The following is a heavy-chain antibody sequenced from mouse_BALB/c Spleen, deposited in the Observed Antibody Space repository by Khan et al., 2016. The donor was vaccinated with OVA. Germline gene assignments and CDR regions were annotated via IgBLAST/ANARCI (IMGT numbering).Heavy chain of an antibody. Sequence: VQLQQSGPELVEPGASVKMSCKASGYTFTNYVMHWVKQKPGQGLEWIGYINPYNAGTRYNEKFKGKATLTSDISSTTAYMEPSSLTSEDSAVYYCAREASSWDFSFPYWGQGTLVTVSA. D-gene: IGHD4-1*01. CDR1: GYTFTNYV. V-gene: IGHV1S136*01. CDR3: AREASSWDFSFPY. CDR2: INPYNAGT. J-gene: IGHJ3*01.